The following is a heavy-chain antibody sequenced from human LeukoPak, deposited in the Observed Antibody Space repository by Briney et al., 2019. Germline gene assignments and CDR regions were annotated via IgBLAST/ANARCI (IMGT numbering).Heavy chain of an antibody. Sequence: GGSLRLSCAASGFTFSSYGMHWVRQAPGKGLEWVAVISYDGSNKYYADSVKGRFTISRDNSKNTLYLQMNSLRAEDTAVYYCAGGYSYGYRFDYWGQGTLVTVSS. D-gene: IGHD5-18*01. J-gene: IGHJ4*02. V-gene: IGHV3-30*03. CDR3: AGGYSYGYRFDY. CDR1: GFTFSSYG. CDR2: ISYDGSNK.